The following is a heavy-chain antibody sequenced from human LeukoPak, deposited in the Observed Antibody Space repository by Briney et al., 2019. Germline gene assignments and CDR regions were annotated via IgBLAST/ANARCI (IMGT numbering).Heavy chain of an antibody. CDR2: INHSGST. V-gene: IGHV4-34*01. CDR3: ASGYDSSGYYYFQH. J-gene: IGHJ1*01. Sequence: SETLSLTCAVYGGSFSGYYWSWIRQPPGKGLEWIGEINHSGSTNYNPSLKSRVTISVDTSKNQFSLKLSSVTAADTAVYYCASGYDSSGYYYFQHWGRGTLVTVSS. D-gene: IGHD3-22*01. CDR1: GGSFSGYY.